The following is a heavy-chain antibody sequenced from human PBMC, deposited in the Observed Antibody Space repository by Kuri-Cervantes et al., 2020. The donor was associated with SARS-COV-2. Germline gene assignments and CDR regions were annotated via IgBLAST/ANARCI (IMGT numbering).Heavy chain of an antibody. CDR3: ARGEAARGLMVVFKWRGAGPLHL. D-gene: IGHD3-10*01. CDR2: INPNSGGT. Sequence: ASVKVSCKASGYTFTGYYMHWVRQAPGQGLEWMGWINPNSGGTNYAQKFQGWVTMTRDTSLTTAYMELTRLTSDDSAVYFCARGEAARGLMVVFKWRGAGPLHLWGQGTLVTVSS. J-gene: IGHJ5*02. V-gene: IGHV1-2*04. CDR1: GYTFTGYY.